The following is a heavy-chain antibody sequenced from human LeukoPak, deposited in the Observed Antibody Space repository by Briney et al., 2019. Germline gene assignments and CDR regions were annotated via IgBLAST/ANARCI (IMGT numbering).Heavy chain of an antibody. D-gene: IGHD3-9*01. Sequence: PSETLSLTCTVSGGSISCYYGSWIRQPPGKGLEWIGYIYYSGSTNYNPSLKSRVTISVDTSKNQFSLKLSSVTAADTAVYYCAREGDGGYFKAFDIWGQGTMVTVSS. CDR2: IYYSGST. V-gene: IGHV4-59*01. CDR3: AREGDGGYFKAFDI. J-gene: IGHJ3*02. CDR1: GGSISCYY.